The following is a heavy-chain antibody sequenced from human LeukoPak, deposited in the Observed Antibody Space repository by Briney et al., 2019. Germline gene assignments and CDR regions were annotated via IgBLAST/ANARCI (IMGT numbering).Heavy chain of an antibody. CDR1: GFTFSRHW. V-gene: IGHV3-21*01. CDR3: ARDHSGYGDDAFDI. D-gene: IGHD5-12*01. CDR2: ISSSSSYI. Sequence: KAGGSLRLSCAASGFTFSRHWMNWVRQAPGKGLEWVSSISSSSSYIYYADSVKGRFTISRDNAKNSLYLQMNSLRAEDTAVYYCARDHSGYGDDAFDIWGQGTMVTVSS. J-gene: IGHJ3*02.